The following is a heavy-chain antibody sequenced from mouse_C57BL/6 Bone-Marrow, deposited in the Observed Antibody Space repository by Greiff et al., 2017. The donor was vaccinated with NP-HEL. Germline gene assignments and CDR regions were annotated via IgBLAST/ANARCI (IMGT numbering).Heavy chain of an antibody. CDR3: ARCDYGWFAY. V-gene: IGHV1-54*01. D-gene: IGHD2-4*01. CDR1: GYAFTNYL. Sequence: QVQLQQSGAELVRPGTSVKVSCKASGYAFTNYLIEWVKQRPGQGLEWIGVINPGSGGTNYNEKFKGKATLTADKSSSTAYMQLSSLTSEDSAVYFCARCDYGWFAYWGRGTLGTVSA. J-gene: IGHJ3*01. CDR2: INPGSGGT.